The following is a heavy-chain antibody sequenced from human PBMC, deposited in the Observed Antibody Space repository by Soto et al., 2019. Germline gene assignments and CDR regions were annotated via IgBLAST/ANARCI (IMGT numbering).Heavy chain of an antibody. D-gene: IGHD6-19*01. V-gene: IGHV1-69*01. J-gene: IGHJ4*02. CDR1: GGTFSSYA. CDR3: ARGRSGWQDEGLVY. CDR2: IIPIFGTA. Sequence: QVQLVQSGAEVKKPGSSVKVSCKASGGTFSSYAISWVRQAPGQGLEWMGGIIPIFGTAKYAQKFQGRFTITADESTSTAYMELRSLRYEDTAVYYCARGRSGWQDEGLVYWGQGTLVTVSS.